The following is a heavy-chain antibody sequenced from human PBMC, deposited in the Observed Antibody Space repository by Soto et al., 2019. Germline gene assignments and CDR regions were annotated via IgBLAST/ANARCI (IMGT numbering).Heavy chain of an antibody. CDR2: ISSNSGYI. V-gene: IGHV3-21*01. J-gene: IGHJ6*02. CDR1: GFTFRSFT. CDR3: ARVRSYSYGQGYGMDV. Sequence: GGSLRLSCAASGFTFRSFTMNWVRQAPGKGLEWVSTISSNSGYIYYADSVKGRFTISRDDAKNSLSLQMNSLRAEDTAVYYCARVRSYSYGQGYGMDVWGQGTTVTVSS. D-gene: IGHD5-18*01.